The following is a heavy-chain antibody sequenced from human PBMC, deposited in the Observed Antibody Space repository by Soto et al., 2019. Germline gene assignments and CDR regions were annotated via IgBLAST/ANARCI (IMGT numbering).Heavy chain of an antibody. CDR1: GDSFTSYW. Sequence: PGESLKISCKGSGDSFTSYWISWVRQMPGKGLEWMGRIDPSDSYTNYSPSFQGHVTISADKSISTAYLQWSSLKASDTAMYYCARNYYDSSGYYYFDYWGQGNMVTVST. V-gene: IGHV5-10-1*01. CDR2: IDPSDSYT. D-gene: IGHD3-22*01. J-gene: IGHJ4*02. CDR3: ARNYYDSSGYYYFDY.